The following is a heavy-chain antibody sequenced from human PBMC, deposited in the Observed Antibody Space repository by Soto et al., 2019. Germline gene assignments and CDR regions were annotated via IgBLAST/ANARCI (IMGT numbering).Heavy chain of an antibody. CDR2: IYHSGST. J-gene: IGHJ6*02. CDR1: GGSIRTTRYY. D-gene: IGHD3-3*01. CDR3: ARVTSEDRSTISGVVTGTMDV. V-gene: IGHV4-31*03. Sequence: QVQLQESGPGLVKFSQTLSLTCTVSGGSIRTTRYYWSWIRQHPAKGLEWIAYIYHSGSTYYNPSLKSRVDMSVDTSSYQCSLSLSSVTAAATAVSYYARVTSEDRSTISGVVTGTMDVWGQGTTVTVSS.